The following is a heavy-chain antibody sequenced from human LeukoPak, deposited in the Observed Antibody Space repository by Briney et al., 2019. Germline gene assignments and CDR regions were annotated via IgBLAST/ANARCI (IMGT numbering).Heavy chain of an antibody. Sequence: PSETLSLTCTVSGGSISSYYWSWIRQPPGKGLEWIGYIYYSGSTNYNPSLKSRVTISVDTSKNQFSLKLSSVTAADTAVYYCARRARIAVAVDYFDYWGQGTLVTVSS. J-gene: IGHJ4*02. CDR3: ARRARIAVAVDYFDY. CDR1: GGSISSYY. D-gene: IGHD6-19*01. V-gene: IGHV4-59*01. CDR2: IYYSGST.